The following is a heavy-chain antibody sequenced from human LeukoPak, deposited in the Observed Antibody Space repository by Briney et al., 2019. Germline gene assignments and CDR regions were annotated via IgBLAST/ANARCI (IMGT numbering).Heavy chain of an antibody. CDR3: ARVVTMVRGRGGWFDP. CDR2: IYSGGST. D-gene: IGHD3-10*01. V-gene: IGHV3-66*01. J-gene: IGHJ5*02. Sequence: GGSLRLSCAASGFTVSSNYMSWVRQAPGKGLEWVSVIYSGGSTYYADSVKGRFTISRDNSKNTLYLQMNSLRAEDTAVYYCARVVTMVRGRGGWFDPWGQGTLVTVSS. CDR1: GFTVSSNY.